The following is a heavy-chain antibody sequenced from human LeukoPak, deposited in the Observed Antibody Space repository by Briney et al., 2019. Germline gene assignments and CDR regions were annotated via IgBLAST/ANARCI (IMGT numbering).Heavy chain of an antibody. CDR2: ISGSGGST. J-gene: IGHJ4*02. V-gene: IGHV3-23*01. D-gene: IGHD4-11*01. Sequence: GGSLRLSCAASGFTFSSYAIDWVRQAPGKGLEWVSSISGSGGSTYYADSVKGRFTISRDNSKNTLYLQMNNLRAEDTAVYYCAKGDYSNYVRSYFDYWGRGTLVTVSS. CDR3: AKGDYSNYVRSYFDY. CDR1: GFTFSSYA.